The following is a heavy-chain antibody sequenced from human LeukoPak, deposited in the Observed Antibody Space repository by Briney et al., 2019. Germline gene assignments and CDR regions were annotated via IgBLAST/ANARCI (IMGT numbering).Heavy chain of an antibody. Sequence: KPSETLSLTCTVSGGSISSYYWSWIRQPAGKGLEWIGRIYTSGSTNYNPSLKSRVTMSVDTSRNQFSLKLSSVTAADTAVYYCARSPSTYYYGSGGGHRLYNWFDPWGQGTLVTVSS. D-gene: IGHD3-10*01. V-gene: IGHV4-4*07. CDR1: GGSISSYY. CDR2: IYTSGST. J-gene: IGHJ5*02. CDR3: ARSPSTYYYGSGGGHRLYNWFDP.